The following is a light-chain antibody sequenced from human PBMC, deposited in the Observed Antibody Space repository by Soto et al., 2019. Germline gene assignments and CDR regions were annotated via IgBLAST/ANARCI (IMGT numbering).Light chain of an antibody. CDR3: QAWDTNTAV. CDR1: KLGDKY. Sequence: SYELTQPPSVSVSPGQTASITCSGDKLGDKYSWWYQQKPGQSPILVFYQNSQRPSGIPERFSASYSGNTATLTISGTQAMDEADYYCQAWDTNTAVFGGGTKVTVL. CDR2: QNS. J-gene: IGLJ2*01. V-gene: IGLV3-1*01.